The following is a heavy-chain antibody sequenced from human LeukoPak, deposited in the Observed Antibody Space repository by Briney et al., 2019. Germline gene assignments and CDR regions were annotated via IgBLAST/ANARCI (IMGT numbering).Heavy chain of an antibody. D-gene: IGHD3-22*01. J-gene: IGHJ6*02. V-gene: IGHV3-21*01. Sequence: ETLSLTCAVYGGSFSGYYWSWIRQPPGKGLEWVSSISSSSSYIYYADSVKGRFTISRDNAKNSLYLQMNSLRAEDTAVYYCARDYGAPYYYDSSGPECMDVWGQGTTVTVSS. CDR2: ISSSSSYI. CDR3: ARDYGAPYYYDSSGPECMDV. CDR1: GGSFSGYY.